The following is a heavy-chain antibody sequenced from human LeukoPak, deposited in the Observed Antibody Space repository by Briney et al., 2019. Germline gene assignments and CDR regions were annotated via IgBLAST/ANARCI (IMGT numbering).Heavy chain of an antibody. V-gene: IGHV4-59*01. J-gene: IGHJ4*02. Sequence: PSETLSLTCTVSGGSISSYYWSWIRQPPGKGLEWIGYIYYSGSTNYNPSLKSRVTISVDTSKNQFSLKLSSVTAADTAVYYCARAPSGGGNPFDYWGQGTLVTVSS. CDR3: ARAPSGGGNPFDY. CDR1: GGSISSYY. D-gene: IGHD4-23*01. CDR2: IYYSGST.